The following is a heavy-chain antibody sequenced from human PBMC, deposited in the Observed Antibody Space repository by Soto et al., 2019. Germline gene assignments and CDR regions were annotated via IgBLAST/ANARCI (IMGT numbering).Heavy chain of an antibody. CDR3: ARGLRITMVRGVLNWFDP. D-gene: IGHD3-10*01. J-gene: IGHJ5*02. V-gene: IGHV4-34*01. Sequence: SETLSLTCAVYGGSFSGYYWSWIRQPPGKGLEWIGEINHSGSTNYNPSLKSRVTISVDTSKNLFSLKLSSVTAADTAVYYCARGLRITMVRGVLNWFDPWGQGTLVTAPQ. CDR1: GGSFSGYY. CDR2: INHSGST.